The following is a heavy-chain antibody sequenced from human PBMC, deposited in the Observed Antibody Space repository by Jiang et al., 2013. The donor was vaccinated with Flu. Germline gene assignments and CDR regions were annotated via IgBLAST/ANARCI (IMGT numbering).Heavy chain of an antibody. V-gene: IGHV4-34*13. D-gene: IGHD6-13*01. CDR3: ARARAPEVAATYFDY. CDR2: SPSSWYT. J-gene: IGHJ4*02. Sequence: EWIGESPSSWYTDYSSSLRSRVTISVDTSKNQFSLNLKSVTAADTAVYYCARARAPEVAATYFDYWGQGSLVTVSS.